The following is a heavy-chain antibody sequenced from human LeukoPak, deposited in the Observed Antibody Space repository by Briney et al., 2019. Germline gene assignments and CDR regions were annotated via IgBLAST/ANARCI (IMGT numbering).Heavy chain of an antibody. CDR2: ISYDGSNK. CDR3: ARGSYYYDSSAPPLDY. CDR1: GFTFSSYA. J-gene: IGHJ4*02. V-gene: IGHV3-30*01. Sequence: GGSLRLSCAASGFTFSSYAMHWVRQATDKGLEWVAVISYDGSNKYYADSVKGRFTISRDNSKNTLYLQMNSLRAEDTAVYYCARGSYYYDSSAPPLDYWGQGTLVTVSS. D-gene: IGHD3-22*01.